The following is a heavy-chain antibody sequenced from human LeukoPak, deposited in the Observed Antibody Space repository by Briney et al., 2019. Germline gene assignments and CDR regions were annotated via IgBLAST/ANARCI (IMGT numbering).Heavy chain of an antibody. CDR3: ARVRVAARTLLYYYYYYMDV. V-gene: IGHV4-59*12. D-gene: IGHD6-6*01. Sequence: SETLSLTCTVSGGSISSYYWSWIRQPPGKGLEWIGYIYYSGSTNYNPSLKSRVTISVDTSKNQFSLKLSSVTAADTAVYYCARVRVAARTLLYYYYYYMDVWGKGTTVTVSS. CDR2: IYYSGST. CDR1: GGSISSYY. J-gene: IGHJ6*03.